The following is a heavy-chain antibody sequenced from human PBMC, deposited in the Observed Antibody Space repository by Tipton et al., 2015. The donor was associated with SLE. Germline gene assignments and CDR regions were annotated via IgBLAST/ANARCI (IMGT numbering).Heavy chain of an antibody. V-gene: IGHV4-39*07. CDR3: ARRSDDYSNWFDP. Sequence: TLSLTCTVSGGSISSRNYYWGWIRQPPGKGLEWIGNVFYSGNTYYNPSLRSRVVISVDTSKNQFSLKLNSVTAADTAVYYCARRSDDYSNWFDPWGQGTQVTVSS. J-gene: IGHJ5*02. CDR2: VFYSGNT. CDR1: GGSISSRNYY. D-gene: IGHD4-11*01.